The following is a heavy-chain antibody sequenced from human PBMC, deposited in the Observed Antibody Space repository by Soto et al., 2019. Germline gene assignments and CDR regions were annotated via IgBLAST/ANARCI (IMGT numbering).Heavy chain of an antibody. J-gene: IGHJ6*04. D-gene: IGHD6-19*01. CDR1: GASLSGVY. CDR3: ARAFKGMIENTGWPKPYNSGRDA. CDR2: INHSGSA. Sequence: QVQLQQWGAGLLKPSETLSLTCGVSGASLSGVYWTWIRQTPGRGLEWIGEINHSGSAYYNPALGERVTISVDTSKTQFSGSLTSVTAADTGRYCGARAFKGMIENTGWPKPYNSGRDAGAKGTAF. V-gene: IGHV4-34*01.